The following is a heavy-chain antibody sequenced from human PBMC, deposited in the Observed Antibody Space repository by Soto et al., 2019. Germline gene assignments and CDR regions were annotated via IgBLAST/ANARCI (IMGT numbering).Heavy chain of an antibody. Sequence: GGSLRLSCVVSGFAVSATYMSWVRQAPGQGLEWVSVLTANGNTIYADAVKGRFTVSRDISKNTVYLQLNSVTVEDTGLYYCARDALGLDVWGQGTTVTVSS. CDR1: GFAVSATY. CDR3: ARDALGLDV. CDR2: LTANGNT. V-gene: IGHV3-53*01. J-gene: IGHJ6*02.